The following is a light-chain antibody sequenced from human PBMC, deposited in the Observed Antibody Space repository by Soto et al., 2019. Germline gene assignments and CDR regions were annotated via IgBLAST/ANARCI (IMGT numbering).Light chain of an antibody. Sequence: DVVMTQSPDSLAVSLGERATINCKSSQSVLHSSNNENSLAWYHQKPGQAPRLLIFGASSRDTGIPARFSGSGSGTDFTLTISSLQSEDFAVYFCQQYNKWPRTFGQGTKVEIK. V-gene: IGKV4-1*01. CDR3: QQYNKWPRT. CDR2: GAS. J-gene: IGKJ1*01. CDR1: QSVLHSSNNENS.